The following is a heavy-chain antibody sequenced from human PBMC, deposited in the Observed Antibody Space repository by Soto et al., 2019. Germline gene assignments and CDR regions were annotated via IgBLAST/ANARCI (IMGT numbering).Heavy chain of an antibody. Sequence: GGSLRLSCAASGFTFRSYSMNGVRQAPGKGLEWVSSISSSSSYIYYADSVKGRLTISRDNAKNSLYLQMNSLRAEDTAVYYCARDKIDYGDYEFDYWGQGTLVTVSS. CDR1: GFTFRSYS. CDR3: ARDKIDYGDYEFDY. J-gene: IGHJ4*02. D-gene: IGHD4-17*01. V-gene: IGHV3-21*01. CDR2: ISSSSSYI.